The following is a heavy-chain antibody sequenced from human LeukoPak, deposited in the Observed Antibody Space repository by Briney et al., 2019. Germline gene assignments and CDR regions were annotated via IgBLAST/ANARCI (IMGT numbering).Heavy chain of an antibody. D-gene: IGHD6-13*01. CDR3: ALLNAYSSSWYYFDY. Sequence: GASVKVSCKASGYTFTGYYMHWVRQAPGQGLEWMGWINPNSGGTNYAQKFQGRVTMTRDTSISTAYMELSRLRSDDTAVYYCALLNAYSSSWYYFDYWGQGTLVTVSS. CDR1: GYTFTGYY. CDR2: INPNSGGT. V-gene: IGHV1-2*02. J-gene: IGHJ4*02.